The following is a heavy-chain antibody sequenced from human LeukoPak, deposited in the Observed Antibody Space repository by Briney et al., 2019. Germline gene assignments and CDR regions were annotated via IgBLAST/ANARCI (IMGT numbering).Heavy chain of an antibody. CDR2: ISYDGSNQ. CDR1: GFTFSNFW. J-gene: IGHJ4*02. Sequence: PGESLRLSCTASGFTFSNFWMGWVRQAPGKGLEWVAVISYDGSNQYSADSVKGRFTISRDNSKNALYLQMNSLRVEDTAVYFCARDGSSSGYKPHFDYWGQGTLVTVSS. V-gene: IGHV3-30-3*01. D-gene: IGHD3-22*01. CDR3: ARDGSSSGYKPHFDY.